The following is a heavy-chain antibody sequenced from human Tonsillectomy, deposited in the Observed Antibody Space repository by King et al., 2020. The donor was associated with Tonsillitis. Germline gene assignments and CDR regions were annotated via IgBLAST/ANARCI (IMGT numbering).Heavy chain of an antibody. CDR3: ARMELTSLSDYSFDY. J-gene: IGHJ4*02. Sequence: QLVQSGTEVKKPGASVKVSCKASGYSFNSHGISWVRQAPGQGLEWMGWISTYNGDTNYAQKFQGRVTMTTDTSTSTAYMDLRSLRSDDTAVYYCARMELTSLSDYSFDYWGQGTLVTVSS. CDR1: GYSFNSHG. V-gene: IGHV1-18*01. CDR2: ISTYNGDT. D-gene: IGHD2/OR15-2a*01.